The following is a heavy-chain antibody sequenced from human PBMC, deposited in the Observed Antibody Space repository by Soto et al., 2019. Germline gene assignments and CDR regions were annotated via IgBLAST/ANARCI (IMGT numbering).Heavy chain of an antibody. CDR3: ARIRVTTKVLGYYYYMDV. D-gene: IGHD4-17*01. V-gene: IGHV4-34*01. J-gene: IGHJ6*03. CDR1: GGSFSGYY. CDR2: INHSGST. Sequence: SETLSLTCAVYGGSFSGYYWSWIRQPPGKGLEWIGEINHSGSTNYNPSLKSRVTISVDTSKNQFSLKLSSVTAVDTAVYYCARIRVTTKVLGYYYYMDVWGKGTTVTVSS.